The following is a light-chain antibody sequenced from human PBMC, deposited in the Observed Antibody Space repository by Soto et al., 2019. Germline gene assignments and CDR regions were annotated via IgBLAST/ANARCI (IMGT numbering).Light chain of an antibody. J-gene: IGKJ1*01. CDR2: KAS. V-gene: IGKV1-5*03. CDR1: QSISSW. CDR3: QQYKSYSWT. Sequence: DIQMTQSPSTLSASVGDRVTITCRASQSISSWLAWYQQKPGKAPKLLIYKASSLESGVPSRFNGSGSGTEFTLTISSLHPDDFATYYCQQYKSYSWTFGQGTKVEIK.